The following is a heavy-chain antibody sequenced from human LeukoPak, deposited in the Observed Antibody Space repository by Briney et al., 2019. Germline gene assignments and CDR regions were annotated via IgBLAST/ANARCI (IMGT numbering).Heavy chain of an antibody. CDR3: AKDSSGYYGSFDD. CDR1: GFTFSSYA. CDR2: FSGSGGST. V-gene: IGHV3-23*01. J-gene: IGHJ4*02. Sequence: GGSLRLSCAASGFTFSSYAMSWVRQAPGKGLECISGFSGSGGSTYYADSVKGRFTISRDNSKNTLYLQMNSLRAEDTALYYCAKDSSGYYGSFDDWGQGTLVTVSS. D-gene: IGHD3-22*01.